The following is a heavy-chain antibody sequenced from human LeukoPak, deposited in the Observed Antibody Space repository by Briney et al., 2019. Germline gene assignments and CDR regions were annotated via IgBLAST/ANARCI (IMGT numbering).Heavy chain of an antibody. J-gene: IGHJ4*02. CDR2: IRSKANGYAT. CDR1: GFTFSDSA. Sequence: GGSLRLSCAASGFTFSDSAMHWVRQASGKGLEWIGRIRSKANGYATAYAASVKDRFTISRDDSKNAAYLQMNSLKTEDTAVYYCTRLSGDLTFDYWGQETLVTVSS. D-gene: IGHD6-25*01. V-gene: IGHV3-73*01. CDR3: TRLSGDLTFDY.